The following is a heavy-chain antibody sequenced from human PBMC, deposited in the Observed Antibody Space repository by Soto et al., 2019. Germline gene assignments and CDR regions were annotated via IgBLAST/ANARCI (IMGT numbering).Heavy chain of an antibody. CDR3: ARERNAGVPFDY. J-gene: IGHJ4*02. CDR2: IYYSGST. D-gene: IGHD2-8*01. Sequence: ETLSLTCTVSGDSVSSGPYYWTWIRQPPGKGLEWIGYIYYSGSTTYNPSLKSRVAISVDTSKNQFSLRLSSVTAADTAVYYCARERNAGVPFDYWGQGTLVTV. CDR1: GDSVSSGPYY. V-gene: IGHV4-61*01.